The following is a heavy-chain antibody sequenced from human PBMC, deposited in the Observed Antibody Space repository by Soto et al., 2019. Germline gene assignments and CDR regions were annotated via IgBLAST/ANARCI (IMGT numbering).Heavy chain of an antibody. Sequence: PSETLSLTCTVSGGSISSGGYYWSWIRQHPGKGLEWIGYIYYSGSTNYNPSLKSRVTISVDTSKNQFSLKLSSVTAADTAVYYCARFYSSSSWYDPVQYYYYGMDVWGKGTTVTVSS. CDR2: IYYSGST. D-gene: IGHD6-13*01. V-gene: IGHV4-31*03. J-gene: IGHJ6*04. CDR3: ARFYSSSSWYDPVQYYYYGMDV. CDR1: GGSISSGGYY.